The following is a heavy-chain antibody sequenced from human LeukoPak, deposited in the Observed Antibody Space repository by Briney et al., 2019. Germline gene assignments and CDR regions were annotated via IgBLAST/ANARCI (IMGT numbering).Heavy chain of an antibody. Sequence: SETLSLTCAVSDDSFSSHYWTWIRQPPGKGLEWIGYISYIGSTNYNPSLKSRVTISIDTSKNEFSLKLTSVTAADTAAYYCARDLVTVTKGFDIWGQGTMVTVSS. CDR2: ISYIGST. V-gene: IGHV4-59*11. CDR3: ARDLVTVTKGFDI. J-gene: IGHJ3*02. CDR1: DDSFSSHY. D-gene: IGHD4-17*01.